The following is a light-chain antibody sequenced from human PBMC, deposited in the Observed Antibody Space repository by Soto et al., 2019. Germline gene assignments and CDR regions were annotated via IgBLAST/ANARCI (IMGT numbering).Light chain of an antibody. Sequence: EIVMTQSPATLSVSPGERATLSCRASQSVSSNFAWYQQKPGQAPRLLIYGASTRATGIPARFSGSGSGTEFNLTISSLPSEDFAVYYCQQYNNWPFTFGPGTKADIK. V-gene: IGKV3-15*01. CDR2: GAS. J-gene: IGKJ3*01. CDR3: QQYNNWPFT. CDR1: QSVSSN.